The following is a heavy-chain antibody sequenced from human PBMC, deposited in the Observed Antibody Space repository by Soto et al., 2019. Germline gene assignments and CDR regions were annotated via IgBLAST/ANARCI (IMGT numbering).Heavy chain of an antibody. CDR2: ISRSSNVI. V-gene: IGHV3-23*01. D-gene: IGHD4-17*01. CDR3: AKDPNGDYIGAFDD. J-gene: IGHJ4*02. CDR1: GFAFSNYA. Sequence: EVQLLESGGDLVQPGGSLRLSCAASGFAFSNYAVTWVRQAQGKGLEWVSSISRSSNVIYYADSVKGRFIISRDNSKNTLYLQMNSLRAEDTARYYCAKDPNGDYIGAFDDWGQGTLVTVPS.